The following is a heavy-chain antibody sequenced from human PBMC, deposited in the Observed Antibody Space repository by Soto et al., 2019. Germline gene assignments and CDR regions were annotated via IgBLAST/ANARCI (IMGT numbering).Heavy chain of an antibody. Sequence: KASETLSLTCTVSGGSISSGDYYWSWIRQPPGKGLEWIGYIYYSGSTYYNPSLKSRVTISVDTSKNQFSLKLSPVTAADTAVYYCAREIRGNWFDPWGQGTLVTVSS. J-gene: IGHJ5*02. V-gene: IGHV4-30-4*01. CDR1: GGSISSGDYY. CDR2: IYYSGST. D-gene: IGHD3-10*01. CDR3: AREIRGNWFDP.